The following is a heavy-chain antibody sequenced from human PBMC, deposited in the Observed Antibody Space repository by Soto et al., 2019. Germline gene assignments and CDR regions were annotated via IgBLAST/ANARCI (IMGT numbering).Heavy chain of an antibody. J-gene: IGHJ4*02. V-gene: IGHV1-8*01. D-gene: IGHD3-10*01. CDR3: ARGRASGSYYLLDY. Sequence: ASVKVSGKASGDTFTTYDINWVRQATGHGLEWMGWINPNSGNIGYAQRFQGRVTMTRDTAIRTAYMEVSSLRSDDTAVYYCARGRASGSYYLLDYWGQGTLVTVSS. CDR2: INPNSGNI. CDR1: GDTFTTYD.